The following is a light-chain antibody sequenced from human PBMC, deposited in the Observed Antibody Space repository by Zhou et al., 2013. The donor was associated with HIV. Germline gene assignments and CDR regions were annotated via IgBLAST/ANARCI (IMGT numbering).Light chain of an antibody. CDR3: QQYGDSALT. CDR1: QSVSSK. J-gene: IGKJ4*01. Sequence: EIVMTQSPATLSVSPGERATLSCRASQSVSSKLAWYQQKPGQAPRLLLFGTSSRATGIADRFSGSGSGTDFTLTISRLEPEDFAVYYCQQYGDSALTFGGGTKVEIK. V-gene: IGKV3-20*01. CDR2: GTS.